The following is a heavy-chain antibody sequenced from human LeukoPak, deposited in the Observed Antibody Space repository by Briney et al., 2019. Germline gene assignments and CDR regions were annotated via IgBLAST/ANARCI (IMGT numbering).Heavy chain of an antibody. Sequence: PETLSLTCTVSGGSISAYYWSWIRQPPGKGLEWIGYIHYSGTTNYYPSLKIRVTIALDTSKNQFSLKLNSVTAADTAVYYCARFGTSSSRFFDQWGQGTLVTVSS. CDR2: IHYSGTT. V-gene: IGHV4-59*01. J-gene: IGHJ4*02. CDR1: GGSISAYY. CDR3: ARFGTSSSRFFDQ. D-gene: IGHD6-6*01.